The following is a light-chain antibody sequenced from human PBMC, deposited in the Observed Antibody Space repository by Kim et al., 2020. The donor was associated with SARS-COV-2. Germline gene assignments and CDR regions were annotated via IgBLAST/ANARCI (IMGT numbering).Light chain of an antibody. CDR3: QQPNTFPFT. CDR1: QDISTW. CDR2: AAS. V-gene: IGKV1-12*01. Sequence: ASVGDRVTSTCRARQDISTWSAWYQQKPGKAPKVLIYAASSLQSGVPSRFSGSGSGTEFTLTINSLQPEDSATYYWQQPNTFPFTFGPGTKVDIK. J-gene: IGKJ3*01.